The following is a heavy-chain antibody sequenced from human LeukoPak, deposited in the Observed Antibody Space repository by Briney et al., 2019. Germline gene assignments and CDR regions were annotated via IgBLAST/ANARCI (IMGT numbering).Heavy chain of an antibody. J-gene: IGHJ3*02. Sequence: PSETLSLTCAVSGGSFSGYYWSWIRQPPGKGLEWIGEINHSGSTNYNPSLKSRATISVDTSKNQFSLKLSSVTAADTAVYYCARGLTIFGVVIMEGDAFDIWGQGTMVTVSS. CDR3: ARGLTIFGVVIMEGDAFDI. CDR1: GGSFSGYY. D-gene: IGHD3-3*01. V-gene: IGHV4-34*01. CDR2: INHSGST.